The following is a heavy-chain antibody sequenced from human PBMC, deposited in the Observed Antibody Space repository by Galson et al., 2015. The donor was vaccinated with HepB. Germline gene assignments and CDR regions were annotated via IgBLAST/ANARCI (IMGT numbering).Heavy chain of an antibody. J-gene: IGHJ6*03. V-gene: IGHV4-34*01. CDR2: VNPSGNT. Sequence: SETLSLTCAVYSGSLSDYCWSWIRQTPGKGLEWIGEVNPSGNTNYNPSLKSRATISLDTSKNQFSLRLTSVTAADAAVYYCAPRRTIYYYFMDVWGKGTTVTVSS. CDR3: APRRTIYYYFMDV. CDR1: SGSLSDYC. D-gene: IGHD3-9*01.